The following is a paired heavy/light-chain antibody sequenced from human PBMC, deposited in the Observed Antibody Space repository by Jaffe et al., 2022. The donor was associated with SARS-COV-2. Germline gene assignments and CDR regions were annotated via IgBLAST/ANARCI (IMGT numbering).Light chain of an antibody. CDR1: QSISDY. CDR3: QQRSNWPLCT. Sequence: EIVLTQSPATLSLSPGETATLSCRASQSISDYLAWYQHKPGQAPRLLIYDASNRATGIPARFSGSGSGTDFTLTISDLEPEDFAVYYCQQRSNWPLCTFGQGTKLEIE. J-gene: IGKJ2*02. CDR2: DAS. V-gene: IGKV3-11*01.
Heavy chain of an antibody. D-gene: IGHD6-19*01. Sequence: EVQLLESGGGLVQPGGSLRLSCAASGFTSTTSPMNWVRQAPGKGLEWVSSISGSGTTYYADSVKGRFTISRDNSKNTLYLQMSSLSAEDTALYFCARGGVGQWPGYYYFMDVWGTGTTVTVSS. V-gene: IGHV3-23*01. CDR3: ARGGVGQWPGYYYFMDV. J-gene: IGHJ6*03. CDR2: ISGSGTT. CDR1: GFTSTTSP.